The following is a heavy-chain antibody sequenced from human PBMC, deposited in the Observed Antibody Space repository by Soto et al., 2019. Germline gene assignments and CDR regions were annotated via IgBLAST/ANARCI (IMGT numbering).Heavy chain of an antibody. J-gene: IGHJ3*02. CDR2: IYHSGST. V-gene: IGHV4-30-2*01. Sequence: SETLSLTCAVSGGSISSGGYSWSWIRQPPGKGLEWIGYIYHSGSTYCNPSLKSRVTISVDRSKNQFSLKLSSVTAADTAVYYCARYLGGLDIWGQGTMVTVSS. CDR3: ARYLGGLDI. CDR1: GGSISSGGYS. D-gene: IGHD3-16*01.